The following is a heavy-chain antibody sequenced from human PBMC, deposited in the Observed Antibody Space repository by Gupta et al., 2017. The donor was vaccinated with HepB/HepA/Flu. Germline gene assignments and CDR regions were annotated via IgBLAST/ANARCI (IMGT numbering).Heavy chain of an antibody. Sequence: SGKGLEWVGRSRSKANSYATAYAVSVKGRFTIPRDDSKNTAYLKMNSLKIEDTDGYYCTRHSPDIVVVPAAIENWFDPWGQGTLVTVSS. J-gene: IGHJ5*02. CDR3: TRHSPDIVVVPAAIENWFDP. D-gene: IGHD2-2*01. V-gene: IGHV3-73*01. CDR2: SRSKANSYAT.